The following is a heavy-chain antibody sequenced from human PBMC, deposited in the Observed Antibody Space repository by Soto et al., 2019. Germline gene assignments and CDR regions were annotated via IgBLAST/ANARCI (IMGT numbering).Heavy chain of an antibody. D-gene: IGHD2-21*02. CDR3: ARGLPVRANAFDI. Sequence: QVQLQESGPGLVKPSETLSLTCTVSGGSVSSGSYYWSWIRQPPGKGLEWIGYIYYSGSTNYNPSLKSRVTISVDTSKNQFSLKLSSVTAADTAVYYCARGLPVRANAFDIWGQGTMVTVSS. V-gene: IGHV4-61*01. J-gene: IGHJ3*02. CDR1: GGSVSSGSYY. CDR2: IYYSGST.